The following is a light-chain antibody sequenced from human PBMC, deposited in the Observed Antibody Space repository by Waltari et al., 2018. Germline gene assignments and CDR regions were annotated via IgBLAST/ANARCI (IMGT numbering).Light chain of an antibody. V-gene: IGKV3-20*01. Sequence: EVVLTQSPGTLSLSPGEKATLSCRASQSLTKRYLAWYQQKPGQPPKPLIYGASSRAAGIPDRFSGSVSGTDFSLTINRLEPDDSAVYYCQQYGSSILYTFGQGTKLEIK. CDR2: GAS. J-gene: IGKJ2*01. CDR1: QSLTKRY. CDR3: QQYGSSILYT.